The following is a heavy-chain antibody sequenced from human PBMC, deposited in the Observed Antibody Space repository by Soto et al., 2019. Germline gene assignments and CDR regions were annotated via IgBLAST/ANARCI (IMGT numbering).Heavy chain of an antibody. J-gene: IGHJ4*02. CDR1: GLTFDTYA. CDR2: IGSSGST. V-gene: IGHV3-23*01. CDR3: AKGFRSLEWYSLAPFDY. Sequence: GGSLRLSCVPSGLTFDTYALNWVRQDPGKGLAWVSSIGSSGSTYYADSVKGRFTISRDTPKKTLFLQMNSLRVEDTAKYYCAKGFRSLEWYSLAPFDYWGQGALVTVSS. D-gene: IGHD3-3*01.